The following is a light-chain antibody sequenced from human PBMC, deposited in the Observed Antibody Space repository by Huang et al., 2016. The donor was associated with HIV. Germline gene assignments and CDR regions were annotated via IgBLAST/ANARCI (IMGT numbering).Light chain of an antibody. CDR2: DVA. Sequence: EIVLTQSPATLSLSPGEKATLSCRASQSVGSVAWYQQKPGQAPRLLIYDVANRATGIPARFSGSGPGTDFTLTINSLEPEDFAVYYCQQRSNWHPLSFGGGTKVEIK. CDR3: QQRSNWHPLS. J-gene: IGKJ4*01. V-gene: IGKV3D-11*02. CDR1: QSVGS.